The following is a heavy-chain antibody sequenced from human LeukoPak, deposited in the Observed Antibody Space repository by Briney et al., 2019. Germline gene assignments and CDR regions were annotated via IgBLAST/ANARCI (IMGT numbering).Heavy chain of an antibody. CDR2: IYYSGST. D-gene: IGHD5-18*01. V-gene: IGHV4-59*08. J-gene: IGHJ4*02. Sequence: SETLSLTCTVSGGSISSYYWSWIRQHPGKGLEWIGYIYYSGSTYYNPSLKSRVTISVDTSKNQFSLKLSSVTAADTAVYYCARREDTAMVLDYWGQGTLVTVSS. CDR3: ARREDTAMVLDY. CDR1: GGSISSYY.